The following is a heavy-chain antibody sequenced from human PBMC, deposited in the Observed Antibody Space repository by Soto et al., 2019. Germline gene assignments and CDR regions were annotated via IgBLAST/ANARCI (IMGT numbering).Heavy chain of an antibody. CDR3: AKEVGVLRFLEWSPGSYYYYGMDV. Sequence: GGSLRLSCSAFGFTFSDYGMHWVRQAPGKGLEWVAVISYDGSNKYYADSVKGRFTISRDNSKNTLYLQMNSLRAEDTAVYYCAKEVGVLRFLEWSPGSYYYYGMDVWGQGTTVTVSS. V-gene: IGHV3-30*18. D-gene: IGHD3-3*01. CDR2: ISYDGSNK. J-gene: IGHJ6*02. CDR1: GFTFSDYG.